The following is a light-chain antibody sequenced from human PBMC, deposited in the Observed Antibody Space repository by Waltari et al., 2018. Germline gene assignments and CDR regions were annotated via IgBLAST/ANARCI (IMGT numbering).Light chain of an antibody. CDR2: GTS. CDR1: QSFSSTY. Sequence: EVVLTQSPGTLSLSPGDRATLSCRASQSFSSTYLAWYQQKPGQAPRLLIYGTSNRATGIPDRFSGSVSGTDLTLTISRLEPDDFAVYYCQHYGSSPPRTFGQGTTVEI. J-gene: IGKJ1*01. CDR3: QHYGSSPPRT. V-gene: IGKV3-20*01.